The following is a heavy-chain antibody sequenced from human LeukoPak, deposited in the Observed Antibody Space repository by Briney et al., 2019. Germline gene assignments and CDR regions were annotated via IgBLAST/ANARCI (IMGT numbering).Heavy chain of an antibody. V-gene: IGHV3-48*03. CDR1: GFSFGRYE. J-gene: IGHJ6*02. Sequence: GGSLRLSCAASGFSFGRYEMNWVRQASGKGLEWVSYISTTGSTVYYADSVEGRFTMSRDNAKNLLYLQMNSLRAEDAAVYYCAKDFPHYYESSHGMDAWGQGTTVTVSS. D-gene: IGHD3-16*01. CDR2: ISTTGSTV. CDR3: AKDFPHYYESSHGMDA.